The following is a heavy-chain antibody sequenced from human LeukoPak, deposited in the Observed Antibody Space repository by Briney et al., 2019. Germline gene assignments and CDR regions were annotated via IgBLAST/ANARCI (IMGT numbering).Heavy chain of an antibody. J-gene: IGHJ4*02. D-gene: IGHD6-19*01. CDR3: AKDTGQWPVRTFDY. CDR1: GFTVRSNY. V-gene: IGHV3-66*01. CDR2: IYSGGST. Sequence: GGSLRLSCAASGFTVRSNYMSWVRQAPGKGLEWVSVIYSGGSTYYADSVKGRFTISRDNSKDTLYLQMNSLRAEDTALYYCAKDTGQWPVRTFDYWGQGTLVTVSS.